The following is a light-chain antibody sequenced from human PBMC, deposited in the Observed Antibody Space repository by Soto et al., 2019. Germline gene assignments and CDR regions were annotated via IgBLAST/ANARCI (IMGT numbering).Light chain of an antibody. V-gene: IGKV3-11*01. CDR1: QSGTNY. CDR2: DAS. J-gene: IGKJ1*01. Sequence: SPNTLSLSPGESATLTCMASQSGTNYIAWYQQTPGQAPRPLIYDASNRATGLPAGFSGSRSGTHFTLTISYLQPEDCIRYCSTLSAFRPHRFAERTKV. CDR3: TLSAFRPHR.